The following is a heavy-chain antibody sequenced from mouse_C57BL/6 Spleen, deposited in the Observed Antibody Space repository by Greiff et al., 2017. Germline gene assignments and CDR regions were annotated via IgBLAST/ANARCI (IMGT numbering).Heavy chain of an antibody. V-gene: IGHV1-76*01. J-gene: IGHJ4*01. CDR3: ARRAYYGHYYAMDY. CDR1: GYTFTDYY. D-gene: IGHD2-10*01. Sequence: QVHVKQSGAELVRPGASVKLSCKASGYTFTDYYINWVKQRPGQGLEWIARIYPGSGNTYYNEKFKGKATLTAEKSSSTAYMQLSSLTSEDSAVYFCARRAYYGHYYAMDYWGQGTSVTVSS. CDR2: IYPGSGNT.